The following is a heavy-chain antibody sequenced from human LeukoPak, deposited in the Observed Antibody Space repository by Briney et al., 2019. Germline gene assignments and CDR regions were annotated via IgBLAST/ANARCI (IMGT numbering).Heavy chain of an antibody. CDR2: INPSGGST. CDR3: AREGTIMGAGFIGGLAYYYYYMDV. D-gene: IGHD3-16*01. J-gene: IGHJ6*03. V-gene: IGHV1-46*03. Sequence: GASVKVSCKASGYTFTSYYMHWVRQAPGQGLEWMGIINPSGGSTSYAQKFQGRVTMTRDTSTSTVYMELSSLRSEDTAVYYCAREGTIMGAGFIGGLAYYYYYMDVWGKGTTVTVSS. CDR1: GYTFTSYY.